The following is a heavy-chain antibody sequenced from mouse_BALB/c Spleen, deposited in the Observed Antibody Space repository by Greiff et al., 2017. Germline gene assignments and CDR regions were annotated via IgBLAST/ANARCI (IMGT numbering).Heavy chain of an antibody. CDR3: ARIGRRAMDY. V-gene: IGHV5-4*02. J-gene: IGHJ4*01. Sequence: EVKVEESGGGLVKPGGSLKLSCAASGFTFSDYYMYWVRQTPEKRLEWVATISDGGSYTYYPDSVKGRFTISRDNAKNNLYLQMSSLKSEDTAMYYCARIGRRAMDYWGQGTSVTVSA. CDR2: ISDGGSYT. CDR1: GFTFSDYY. D-gene: IGHD2-14*01.